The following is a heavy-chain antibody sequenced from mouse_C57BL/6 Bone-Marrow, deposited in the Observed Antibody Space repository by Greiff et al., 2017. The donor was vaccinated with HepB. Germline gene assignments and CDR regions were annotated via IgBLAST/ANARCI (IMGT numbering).Heavy chain of an antibody. CDR1: GFSLSTSGMG. V-gene: IGHV8-12*01. J-gene: IGHJ4*01. CDR2: IYWDDDK. Sequence: QVTLKVSGPGILQSSQTLSLTCSFSGFSLSTSGMGVSWIRQPSGKGLEWLAHIYWDDDKSYNPSLKSRLTIYKDTSRNQVFLKPTSVDTADTATDYCARRGYYGSYYAMDYWGQGTSVTVSS. D-gene: IGHD1-1*01. CDR3: ARRGYYGSYYAMDY.